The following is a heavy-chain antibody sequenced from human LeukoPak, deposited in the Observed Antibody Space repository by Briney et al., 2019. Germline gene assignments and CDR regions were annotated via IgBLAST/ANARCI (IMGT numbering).Heavy chain of an antibody. CDR2: ISAYNGNS. V-gene: IGHV1-18*01. J-gene: IGHJ6*03. D-gene: IGHD2-15*01. CDR1: GYTFTSYG. CDR3: ARGVGCSGGSCYDRLLYMDV. Sequence: ASVKVSCKASGYTFTSYGISWVRQAPGQGLVSMGWISAYNGNSNYAQKLQGRVTMTTDTSTSTAYMALRSLRSDDTAVYYCARGVGCSGGSCYDRLLYMDVWGKGTTVTVSS.